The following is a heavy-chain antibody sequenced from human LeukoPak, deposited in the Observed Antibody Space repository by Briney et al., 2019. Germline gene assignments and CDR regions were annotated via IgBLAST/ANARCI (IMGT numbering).Heavy chain of an antibody. V-gene: IGHV4-59*08. Sequence: SQTLSLTCTVSGGSISRYYWTWIRQPPGKGLEWIGYIYYSGSTNYNPSLKSRVTMSVDMSKSQFSLKLSSVTAADTAVYYCARSVEMATIPFGSWGRGTLVTVSS. CDR3: ARSVEMATIPFGS. CDR2: IYYSGST. J-gene: IGHJ4*02. D-gene: IGHD5-24*01. CDR1: GGSISRYY.